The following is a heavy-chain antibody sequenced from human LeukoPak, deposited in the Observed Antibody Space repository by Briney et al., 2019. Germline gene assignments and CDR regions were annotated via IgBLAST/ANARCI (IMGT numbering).Heavy chain of an antibody. CDR1: GFTFSSYA. J-gene: IGHJ4*02. CDR3: ARRFDH. Sequence: GGSLRLSCAASGFTFSSYAMHWVRQAPGKGLEWVALISYDGSNKYYADSVKGRFTISRDNSKNTLYLQMNSLRAEDTAVYYCARRFDHWGQGTLVTISS. V-gene: IGHV3-30*03. CDR2: ISYDGSNK.